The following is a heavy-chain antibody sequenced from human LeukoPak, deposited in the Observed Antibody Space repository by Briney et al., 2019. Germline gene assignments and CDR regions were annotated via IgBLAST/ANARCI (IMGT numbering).Heavy chain of an antibody. D-gene: IGHD6-6*01. CDR2: INPNSGGT. Sequence: ASVKVSCKASGYTFTGYYMHWARQAPGQGLEWMGWINPNSGGTNYAQKFQGRVTMTRDTSISTAYMELSRLRSDDTAVYYCAYRIATPYSPFDYWGRGTLVTVSS. CDR3: AYRIATPYSPFDY. CDR1: GYTFTGYY. V-gene: IGHV1-2*02. J-gene: IGHJ4*02.